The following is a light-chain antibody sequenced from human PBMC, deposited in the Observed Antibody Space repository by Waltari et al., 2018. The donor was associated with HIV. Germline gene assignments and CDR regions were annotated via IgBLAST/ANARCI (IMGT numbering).Light chain of an antibody. CDR3: QQVNTYPLT. CDR2: SAS. J-gene: IGKJ3*01. Sequence: DIQLTQYPSFLSAYVGVRVIITCRASQDISTYLAWYQQKPGKAPELLIYSASTLQSGVPSRFSGGGSGPEFTLTISSLQPEDSATYFCQQVNTYPLTFGPGTKVDIK. CDR1: QDISTY. V-gene: IGKV1-9*01.